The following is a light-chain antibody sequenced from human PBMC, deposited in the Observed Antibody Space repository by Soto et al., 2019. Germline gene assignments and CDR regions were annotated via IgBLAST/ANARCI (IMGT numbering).Light chain of an antibody. CDR3: HQRSNWWT. CDR1: QSLSSS. Sequence: EIVVTQYPGTLCLFRGERANLSCRAGQSLSSSLAWYQQKPGQAPRVLIYDTSSRATGIPARFSGSGSGTDFTLTISSLEPEDSAVYYCHQRSNWWTFGQGTKVDTK. J-gene: IGKJ1*01. V-gene: IGKV3-11*01. CDR2: DTS.